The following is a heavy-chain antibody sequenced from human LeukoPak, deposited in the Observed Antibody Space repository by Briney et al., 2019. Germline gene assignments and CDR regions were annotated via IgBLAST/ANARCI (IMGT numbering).Heavy chain of an antibody. CDR1: SGFISSYY. J-gene: IGHJ6*03. Sequence: SETLSLTCSVSSGFISSYYRTWIRQSPGKGLEWIGYNYYTGSTSYNPSLQSRVTISVDTSKNQFSLRLNSVTAADTAVYYCARLHHDYGSGTYGGAYNYYMDVWGKGTTVTVSS. V-gene: IGHV4-59*01. CDR3: ARLHHDYGSGTYGGAYNYYMDV. D-gene: IGHD3-10*01. CDR2: NYYTGST.